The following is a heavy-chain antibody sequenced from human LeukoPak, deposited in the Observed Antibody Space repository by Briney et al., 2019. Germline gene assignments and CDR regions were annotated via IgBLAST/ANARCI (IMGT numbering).Heavy chain of an antibody. Sequence: SETLSLTCAVYGGSFSGYYWSWIRQPPGKGLEWIGEINHSGSTNYNPSLKSRVTISVDTSKNQFSLKLSSVTAADTAVYYCARGPTNWNYDIFDYWGQGTLVTVSS. CDR3: ARGPTNWNYDIFDY. V-gene: IGHV4-34*01. J-gene: IGHJ4*02. CDR1: GGSFSGYY. CDR2: INHSGST. D-gene: IGHD1-7*01.